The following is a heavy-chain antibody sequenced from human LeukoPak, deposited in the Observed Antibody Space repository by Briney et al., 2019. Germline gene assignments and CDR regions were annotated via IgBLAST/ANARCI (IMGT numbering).Heavy chain of an antibody. J-gene: IGHJ6*03. D-gene: IGHD4-23*01. V-gene: IGHV3-43D*03. CDR2: ISWDGGST. CDR1: GFTFDDYA. CDR3: AKDAWYYGGNEMTGHMDV. Sequence: GGSLRLSCAASGFTFDDYAMYWVRQAPGKGLEWVSLISWDGGSTYYADSVKGRFTISRDNSKNSLYLQMNSLRAEDTALYYCAKDAWYYGGNEMTGHMDVWGKGTTVTVSS.